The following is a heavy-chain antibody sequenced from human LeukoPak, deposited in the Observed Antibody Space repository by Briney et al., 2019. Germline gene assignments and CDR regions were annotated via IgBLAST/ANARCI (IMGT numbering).Heavy chain of an antibody. J-gene: IGHJ5*02. CDR1: GGSFSGYY. V-gene: IGHV4-34*01. Sequence: SETLSLTCAVYGGSFSGYYWSWIRQPPGKGLEWIGEINHNGGTNYNPSLKSRVTISVDTSKNQFSLKVSSVTAADTAVYYCARAAYSGYGVPFDPWGQGTLVTVSS. D-gene: IGHD5-12*01. CDR3: ARAAYSGYGVPFDP. CDR2: INHNGGT.